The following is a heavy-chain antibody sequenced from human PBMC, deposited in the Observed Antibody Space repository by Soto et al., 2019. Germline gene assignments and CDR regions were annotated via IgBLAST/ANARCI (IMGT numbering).Heavy chain of an antibody. D-gene: IGHD5-12*01. V-gene: IGHV1-69*12. Sequence: QVQLVQSGAEVKKPGSSVKVSCKASGGTFSSYAIRWVRQAPGQGLEWMGGSIPIFGTAKYAQKFQGSVTITADESTSTAYMELSSLRSEDTAVYYCARLLRGDSGTGDYWGQGTLVTVSS. CDR2: SIPIFGTA. CDR3: ARLLRGDSGTGDY. CDR1: GGTFSSYA. J-gene: IGHJ4*02.